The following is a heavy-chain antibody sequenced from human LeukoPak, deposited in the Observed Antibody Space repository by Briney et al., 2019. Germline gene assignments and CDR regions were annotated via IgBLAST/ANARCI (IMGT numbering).Heavy chain of an antibody. V-gene: IGHV4-38-2*01. D-gene: IGHD4-17*01. CDR3: ASTTDPAFDI. CDR2: IYHSGST. Sequence: SETLSLTCAVSGYSISSGYYWGWIRQPPGKGLEWIGSIYHSGSTSYNPSLKSRVTISVDTSKNQFSLKLSSVTAADTAVYYCASTTDPAFDIWGQGTMVTVSS. J-gene: IGHJ3*02. CDR1: GYSISSGYY.